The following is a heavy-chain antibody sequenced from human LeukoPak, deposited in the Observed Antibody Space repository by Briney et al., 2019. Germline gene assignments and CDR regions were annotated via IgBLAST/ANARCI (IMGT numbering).Heavy chain of an antibody. J-gene: IGHJ4*02. CDR1: GFTFSNYE. CDR2: ISNGGSTT. Sequence: PGGSLRLSCVASGFTFSNYEMNWVRQAPGKGPEWISYISNGGSTTYYAESVKGRFTISRDNAKRSLYLQMNSLSAEDTAVYYCGHCTTTSCYAGGHWGQGTLVTVSS. D-gene: IGHD2-2*01. V-gene: IGHV3-48*03. CDR3: GHCTTTSCYAGGH.